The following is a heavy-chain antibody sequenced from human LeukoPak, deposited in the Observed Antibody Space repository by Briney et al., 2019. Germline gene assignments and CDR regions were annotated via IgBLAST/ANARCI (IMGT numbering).Heavy chain of an antibody. CDR3: AREATAPGIAAAEGSDAFDI. Sequence: GASVKVSCKASGYTFTSYYMHWVRQAPGQGLEWMGIINPRGGSTSYAQKFQGRVTMTRDTSTSTVYMELSSLRSEDTAVYYCAREATAPGIAAAEGSDAFDIWGQGTMVTVSS. D-gene: IGHD6-13*01. CDR1: GYTFTSYY. J-gene: IGHJ3*02. CDR2: INPRGGST. V-gene: IGHV1-46*01.